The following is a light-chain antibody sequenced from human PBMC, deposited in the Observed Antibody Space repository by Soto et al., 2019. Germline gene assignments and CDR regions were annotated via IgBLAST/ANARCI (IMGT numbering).Light chain of an antibody. Sequence: EIVLTQSPGTLSLSPGERATLSCRASQSVRSSYLAWYQQKPGQAPRLLIYGASSKATGIPDRFSGSGSGKDCILTIIRLEPEDYPEYYCQQYGSSPRTFGHGAKLESK. J-gene: IGKJ2*01. V-gene: IGKV3-20*01. CDR2: GAS. CDR3: QQYGSSPRT. CDR1: QSVRSSY.